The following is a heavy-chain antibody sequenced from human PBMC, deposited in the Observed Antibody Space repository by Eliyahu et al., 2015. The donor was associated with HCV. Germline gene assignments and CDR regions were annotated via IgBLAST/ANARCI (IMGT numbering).Heavy chain of an antibody. CDR2: PIFGTA. V-gene: IGHV1-69*01. CDR3: ASWNDRELRD. D-gene: IGHD3-10*01. J-gene: IGHJ4*02. Sequence: PIFGTANYAQKFQGRVTITADESTSTAYMELSSLRSEDTAVYYCASWNDRELRDWGQGTLVTVSS.